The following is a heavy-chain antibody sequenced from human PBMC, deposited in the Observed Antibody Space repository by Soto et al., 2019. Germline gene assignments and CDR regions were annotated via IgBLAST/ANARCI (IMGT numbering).Heavy chain of an antibody. CDR3: ARDRGSDRGWFDP. V-gene: IGHV1-69*06. D-gene: IGHD5-12*01. Sequence: SVKVSCKASGGTFSSYAISWVRRAPGQGLEWMGGIIPIFGTANYAQKFQGRVTITADKSTSTAYMELSSLRSEDTAVYYCARDRGSDRGWFDPWGQGTLVTVSS. J-gene: IGHJ5*02. CDR2: IIPIFGTA. CDR1: GGTFSSYA.